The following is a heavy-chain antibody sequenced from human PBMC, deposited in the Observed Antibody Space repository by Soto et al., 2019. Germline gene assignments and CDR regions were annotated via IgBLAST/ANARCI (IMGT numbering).Heavy chain of an antibody. V-gene: IGHV3-48*02. Sequence: EVQLVESGGGLVQPGGSLRLSCAASGFTFSSYSMNWIRQAPGTGLEWVSYISSSSSTIYYADSVKGRFTISRDNAKNSMYLQMNSRRDEDTAVYYSARVGEQWLVVSNYYYYGMDVWGQGTTVTVSS. CDR2: ISSSSSTI. J-gene: IGHJ6*02. D-gene: IGHD6-19*01. CDR1: GFTFSSYS. CDR3: ARVGEQWLVVSNYYYYGMDV.